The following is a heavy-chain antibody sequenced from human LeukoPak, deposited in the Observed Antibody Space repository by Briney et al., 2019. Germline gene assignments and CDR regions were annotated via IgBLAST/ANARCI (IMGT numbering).Heavy chain of an antibody. CDR3: TRHIDDSSGYYYVYYYYYYMDV. D-gene: IGHD3-22*01. CDR2: IRSKANSYAT. J-gene: IGHJ6*03. CDR1: GFTFSGSA. Sequence: GGSLRLSCAASGFTFSGSAMPWVRQASGKGLEWVGRIRSKANSYATAYAASVKGRVTISRDDSKNTAYLQMTSLKTEDTAVYYCTRHIDDSSGYYYVYYYYYYMDVWGKGTTVTVSS. V-gene: IGHV3-73*01.